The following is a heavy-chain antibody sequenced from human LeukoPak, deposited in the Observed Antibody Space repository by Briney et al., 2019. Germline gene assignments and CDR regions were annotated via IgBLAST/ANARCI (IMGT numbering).Heavy chain of an antibody. CDR3: ARLKRTVRVGFDY. D-gene: IGHD4-17*01. CDR2: INHSGST. J-gene: IGHJ4*02. V-gene: IGHV4-34*01. Sequence: SETLSLTCAVYGGSFSGYYWSWIRQPPGKGLEWIGEINHSGSTNYNPSLKSRVTISVDTSKNQFSLKLSSVTAADTAVYYCARLKRTVRVGFDYRGQGTLVTVSS. CDR1: GGSFSGYY.